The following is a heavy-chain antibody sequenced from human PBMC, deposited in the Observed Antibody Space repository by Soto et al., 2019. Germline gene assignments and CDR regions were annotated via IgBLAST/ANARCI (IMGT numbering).Heavy chain of an antibody. V-gene: IGHV3-23*01. CDR1: GFTFSSYA. CDR2: ISGSGVST. D-gene: IGHD6-19*01. CDR3: AKEVGYSSGYDYFDY. Sequence: EVQLLGSGGGLVQPGGSLRLSCAPSGFTFSSYAMSWFRQVPGKGLEWVSGISGSGVSTHYADSVKGRFTISRDNSKNTLYLQMNSLRAEDTAAYYCAKEVGYSSGYDYFDYWGQGTLVTVSS. J-gene: IGHJ4*02.